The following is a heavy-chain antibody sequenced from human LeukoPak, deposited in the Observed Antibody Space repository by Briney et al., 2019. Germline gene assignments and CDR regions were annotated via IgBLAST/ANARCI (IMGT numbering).Heavy chain of an antibody. J-gene: IGHJ4*02. Sequence: GGSLRLSCAASGFTFSSYSMNWVRQAPGKGLEGVSSISSSSSYIYYADSVKGRFTISRDNAKNSLYLQMNSLRAEDTAVYYCARGGSSRGWQIHYWGQGTLVTVSS. CDR1: GFTFSSYS. CDR3: ARGGSSRGWQIHY. D-gene: IGHD6-19*01. CDR2: ISSSSSYI. V-gene: IGHV3-21*01.